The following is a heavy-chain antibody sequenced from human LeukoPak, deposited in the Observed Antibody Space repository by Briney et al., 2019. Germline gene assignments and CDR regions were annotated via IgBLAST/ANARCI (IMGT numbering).Heavy chain of an antibody. CDR2: INPNSGGT. CDR3: ARDYTGLHYYDSSGYYGDY. D-gene: IGHD3-22*01. Sequence: ASVKVSCKASGYTFTGYYMHWVRQAPGQGVEWMGRINPNSGGTNYAQKFQGRVTMTRDTSISTAYMELSRLRSDATAVYYCARDYTGLHYYDSSGYYGDYWGQGTLVTVSS. CDR1: GYTFTGYY. J-gene: IGHJ4*02. V-gene: IGHV1-2*06.